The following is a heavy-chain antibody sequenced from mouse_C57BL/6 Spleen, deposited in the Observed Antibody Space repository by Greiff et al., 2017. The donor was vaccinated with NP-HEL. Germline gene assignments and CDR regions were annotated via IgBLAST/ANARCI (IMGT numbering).Heavy chain of an antibody. CDR2: IYPGDGDT. V-gene: IGHV1-80*01. CDR3: ARVNYDYDGFDY. J-gene: IGHJ2*01. Sequence: VQLVESGAELVKPGASVKISCKASGYAFSSYWMNWVKQRPGKGLEWIGQIYPGDGDTNYNGKFKGKATLTADKSSSTAYMQLSSLTSEDSAVYFCARVNYDYDGFDYWGQGTTLTVSS. D-gene: IGHD2-4*01. CDR1: GYAFSSYW.